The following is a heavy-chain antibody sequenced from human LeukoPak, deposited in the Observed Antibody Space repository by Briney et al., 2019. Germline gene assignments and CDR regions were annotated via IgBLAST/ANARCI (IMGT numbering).Heavy chain of an antibody. CDR1: GGIFRSYA. J-gene: IGHJ5*02. D-gene: IGHD2-2*01. CDR2: IISIFCTA. V-gene: IGHV1-69*05. CDR3: ARDGDSIYCSSTSCPISFDP. Sequence: SVKLSCKVSGGIFRSYAISWVRQAPGQGFVWMGSIISIFCTANCAEEFQGRVTNTTDESTSTAYMELSSLRSEDTAVYYCARDGDSIYCSSTSCPISFDPWGQGTLVTVSS.